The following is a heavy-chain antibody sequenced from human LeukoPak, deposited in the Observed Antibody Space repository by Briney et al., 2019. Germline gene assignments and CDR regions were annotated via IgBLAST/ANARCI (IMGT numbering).Heavy chain of an antibody. CDR3: ARVYSGYDYYSS. D-gene: IGHD5-12*01. J-gene: IGHJ5*02. CDR1: GFTFSSYW. V-gene: IGHV3-74*01. CDR2: INGDGSST. Sequence: GGSLRLSCAASGFTFSSYWMNWVRQAPGKGLVWVSRINGDGSSTNYADSVKGRFTISRDNAKNTLYLQLNSLRAEDTAVYYCARVYSGYDYYSSWGQGTLVTVSS.